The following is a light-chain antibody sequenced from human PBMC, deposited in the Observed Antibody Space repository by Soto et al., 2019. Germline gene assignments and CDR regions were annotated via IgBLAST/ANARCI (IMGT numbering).Light chain of an antibody. Sequence: EIVMTQSPATLSVSPGEGATLSCRASQTVSSNLAWYQQKPGQAPRLLIYGASTRATGIPARFSGSGSGTECTLTISSLQSEDFAVYYCHQYNNWPLTFGGGTKVEIK. J-gene: IGKJ4*01. CDR2: GAS. CDR1: QTVSSN. CDR3: HQYNNWPLT. V-gene: IGKV3-15*01.